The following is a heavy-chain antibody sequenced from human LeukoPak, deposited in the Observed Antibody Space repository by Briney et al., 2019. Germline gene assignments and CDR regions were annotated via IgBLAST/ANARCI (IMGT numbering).Heavy chain of an antibody. D-gene: IGHD3-22*01. V-gene: IGHV4-61*02. J-gene: IGHJ5*02. CDR3: ARDRVSSGYGFDP. CDR2: IYTSGST. Sequence: SETLSLTCTVSGGSISSGSYYWSCIRQPAGKGLEWIGRIYTSGSTNYNPSLKSRVTISVDTSKNQFSLKLSSVTAADTAVYYCARDRVSSGYGFDPWGQGTLVTVSS. CDR1: GGSISSGSYY.